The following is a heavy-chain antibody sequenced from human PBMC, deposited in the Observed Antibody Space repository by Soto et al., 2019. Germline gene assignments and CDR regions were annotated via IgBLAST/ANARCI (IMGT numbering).Heavy chain of an antibody. Sequence: GGSLSLSCAASGFTFSSYWMSWVRQAPGKGLEWVANIKQDGSEKYYVDSVKGRFTISRDNAKNSLYLQMNSLRAEDTAVYYCARNARFWSGYYWDDYYMDVWGKGTTVTVSS. D-gene: IGHD3-3*01. CDR3: ARNARFWSGYYWDDYYMDV. CDR1: GFTFSSYW. J-gene: IGHJ6*03. CDR2: IKQDGSEK. V-gene: IGHV3-7*01.